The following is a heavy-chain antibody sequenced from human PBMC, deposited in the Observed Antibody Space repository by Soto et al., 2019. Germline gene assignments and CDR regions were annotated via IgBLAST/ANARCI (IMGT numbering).Heavy chain of an antibody. D-gene: IGHD3-10*01. CDR2: SDTGGRT. Sequence: GGSLRLSCAASGFTVSSNYMSWVRQAPGMGLEWVSAISDTGGRTIYLDSVKGRFTISRDNSRNTLYLQMNSLRVDDTAVYYCARAVPVAMVRGLISYYFDYWGQGTLVTVSS. V-gene: IGHV3-53*01. CDR3: ARAVPVAMVRGLISYYFDY. CDR1: GFTVSSNY. J-gene: IGHJ4*02.